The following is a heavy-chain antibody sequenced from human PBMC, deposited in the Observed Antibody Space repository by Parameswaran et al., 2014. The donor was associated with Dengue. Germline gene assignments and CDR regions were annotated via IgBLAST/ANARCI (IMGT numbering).Heavy chain of an antibody. CDR2: ISSSSSYI. CDR3: ARDRGAGGGDCYFDY. Sequence: VRQGSREGGWSGSSSISSSSSYIYYADSVKGRFTISRDNAKNSLYLQMNSLRAEDTAVYYCARDRGAGGGDCYFDYWGQGTLVTVSS. V-gene: IGHV3-21*01. D-gene: IGHD2-21*02. J-gene: IGHJ4*02.